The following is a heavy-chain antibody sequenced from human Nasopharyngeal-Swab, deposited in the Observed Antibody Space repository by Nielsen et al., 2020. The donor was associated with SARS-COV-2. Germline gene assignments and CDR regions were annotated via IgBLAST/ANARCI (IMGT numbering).Heavy chain of an antibody. V-gene: IGHV4-34*01. CDR3: ARVNNGGGIVPASYSFFMDV. CDR2: ITRSGNT. CDR1: GVSFSGYH. D-gene: IGHD2-2*01. J-gene: IGHJ6*03. Sequence: SETLSLTCSRNGVSFSGYHWGWIRQSPGKRLEWIGDITRSGNTNYNPALKSRVIMSVATSKDEFSLKLTSVTAADTAIYCCARVNNGGGIVPASYSFFMDVWGKGTSVAVSS.